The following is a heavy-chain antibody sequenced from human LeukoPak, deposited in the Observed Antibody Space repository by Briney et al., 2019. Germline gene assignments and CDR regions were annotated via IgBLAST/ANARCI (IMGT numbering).Heavy chain of an antibody. Sequence: ASVKVSCKASGYDFTSVGITWVRRAPGQGLEWMGWIGPYNGNTRYAQKFQGRVAMTTDTSTTTAYMELRGLRFNDTAVYYCARAGSGSGWYFDYRGQGTLVTVSS. V-gene: IGHV1-18*01. CDR1: GYDFTSVG. CDR3: ARAGSGSGWYFDY. J-gene: IGHJ4*02. CDR2: IGPYNGNT. D-gene: IGHD6-19*01.